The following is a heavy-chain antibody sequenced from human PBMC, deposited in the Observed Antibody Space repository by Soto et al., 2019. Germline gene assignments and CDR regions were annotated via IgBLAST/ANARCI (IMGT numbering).Heavy chain of an antibody. Sequence: PSETLSLTCSVSGGSITSNYWNWIRQPPGKGPEWIGDIQDSGRSRCNPSLKNRVTISLDTSKNQFSLNLSSVTAADTAMYYCGRGGLAAIGRAFDIWGQGTMVTVSS. CDR1: GGSITSNY. CDR2: IQDSGRS. V-gene: IGHV4-59*13. J-gene: IGHJ3*02. CDR3: GRGGLAAIGRAFDI. D-gene: IGHD3-9*01.